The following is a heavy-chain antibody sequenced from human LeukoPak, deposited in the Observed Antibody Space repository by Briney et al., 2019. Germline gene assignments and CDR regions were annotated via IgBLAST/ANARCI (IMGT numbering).Heavy chain of an antibody. D-gene: IGHD4-17*01. V-gene: IGHV3-30*18. J-gene: IGHJ4*02. CDR2: ISYDGSNK. Sequence: PGRSLRLSCAATGFTFSSYGMHWVRQAPGKGLEWVAVISYDGSNKYYADSVKGRFTISRDNSKDTLYLQMNSLRAEDTAVYYCAKGPYGDYDYWGQGTLVTVSS. CDR3: AKGPYGDYDY. CDR1: GFTFSSYG.